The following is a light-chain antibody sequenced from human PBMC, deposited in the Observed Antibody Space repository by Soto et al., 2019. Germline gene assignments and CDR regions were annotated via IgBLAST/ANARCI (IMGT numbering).Light chain of an antibody. CDR3: QQYNSYSPT. V-gene: IGKV1-5*01. Sequence: DIQMTQSPSTLSASVGDRVTITCRASQSLSSWLAWYQQKPGKAPRLLIYGASSWESGVPSRFSGSGSGTEFTLTISSLQPDDFATYYCQQYNSYSPTFGQGTKVDI. CDR1: QSLSSW. J-gene: IGKJ1*01. CDR2: GAS.